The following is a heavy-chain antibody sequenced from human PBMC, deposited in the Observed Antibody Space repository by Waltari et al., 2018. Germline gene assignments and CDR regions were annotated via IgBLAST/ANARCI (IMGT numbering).Heavy chain of an antibody. V-gene: IGHV3-33*01. CDR2: IWYDGSNK. D-gene: IGHD3-22*01. J-gene: IGHJ4*02. CDR3: ARDSSGYYWIFDY. Sequence: QVQLVESGGGVVQPGRSLRLSCAASGFTFSSYGMHWVRQAPGKGLEWVAVIWYDGSNKYYADSVKGRFTISRDKSKNTLYLQMNSLRAEDTAVYYCARDSSGYYWIFDYWGQGTLVTVSS. CDR1: GFTFSSYG.